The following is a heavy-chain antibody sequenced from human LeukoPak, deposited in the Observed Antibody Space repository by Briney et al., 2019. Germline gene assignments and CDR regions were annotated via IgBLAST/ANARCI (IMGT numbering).Heavy chain of an antibody. J-gene: IGHJ6*02. Sequence: SETLSLTCTISGGSISSYYWSWIRQPPGKGLEWIGYIYYSGSTNYNPSLKSRVTISVDTSKNQFSLKLSSVTAADTAVYYCARVSSSSWYKTYYYGMDVWGQGTTVTVSS. CDR3: ARVSSSSWYKTYYYGMDV. CDR1: GGSISSYY. V-gene: IGHV4-59*01. D-gene: IGHD6-13*01. CDR2: IYYSGST.